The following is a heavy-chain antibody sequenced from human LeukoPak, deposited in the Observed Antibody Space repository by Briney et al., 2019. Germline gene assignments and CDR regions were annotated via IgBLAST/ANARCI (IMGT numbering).Heavy chain of an antibody. CDR3: ARDNSVRDEAWWFYP. V-gene: IGHV1-46*01. Sequence: ASVKVSCKAFGYTFTNNWMHWVRQAPGQGPEWMGLISPTGGSTAYAQKFQGRVTLTRDMSTSTDYLELSSLRSEDTAVYYCARDNSVRDEAWWFYPWGQGTLVTVSS. D-gene: IGHD5-24*01. J-gene: IGHJ5*02. CDR2: ISPTGGST. CDR1: GYTFTNNW.